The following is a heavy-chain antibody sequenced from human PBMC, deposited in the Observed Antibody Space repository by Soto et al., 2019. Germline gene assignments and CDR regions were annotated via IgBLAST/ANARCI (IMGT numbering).Heavy chain of an antibody. V-gene: IGHV3-48*03. CDR3: ARNGWCGSTRCLIDY. J-gene: IGHJ4*02. Sequence: DVQLVESGGGLVQPGGSLRLSCTVSGFILSTYEMNWVRQAPGKGLEWVSYISRSANTIYYADSVKGRFTISRDNAKNSLYLQMNSLRAEDTAVYYCARNGWCGSTRCLIDYWGKGTLVTVSS. CDR1: GFILSTYE. D-gene: IGHD2-2*01. CDR2: ISRSANTI.